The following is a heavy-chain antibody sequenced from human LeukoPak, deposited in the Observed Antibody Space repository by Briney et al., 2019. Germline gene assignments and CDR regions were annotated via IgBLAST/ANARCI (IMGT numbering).Heavy chain of an antibody. Sequence: GESLKISCKASGYSFTSYWIGWVRRMPGKGLEWMGLIDPSDSETRYTPSFQGQVTISVDKSLTTADLQWNSLKASDTAMYYCARQTAMGRSGDYWGQGTLVTVSS. D-gene: IGHD5-18*01. CDR1: GYSFTSYW. J-gene: IGHJ4*02. CDR3: ARQTAMGRSGDY. V-gene: IGHV5-51*01. CDR2: IDPSDSET.